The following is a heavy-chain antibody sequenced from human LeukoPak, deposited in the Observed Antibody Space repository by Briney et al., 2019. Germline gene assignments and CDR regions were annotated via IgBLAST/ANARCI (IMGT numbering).Heavy chain of an antibody. CDR1: GGSFNNYY. CDR3: ARGTGFGVVFNYYQYYMDV. Sequence: KPSETLSLTCAVYGGSFNNYYWSWIRQPPGTGLEGIGEINHSGSTKYNPSLKSRVTISVDTSKNQFSLKLTSVTAADTAVYYCARGTGFGVVFNYYQYYMDVWGKGTTVTVSS. D-gene: IGHD3-3*01. V-gene: IGHV4-34*01. CDR2: INHSGST. J-gene: IGHJ6*03.